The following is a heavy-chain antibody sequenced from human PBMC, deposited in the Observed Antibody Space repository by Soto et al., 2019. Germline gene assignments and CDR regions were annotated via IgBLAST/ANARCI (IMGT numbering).Heavy chain of an antibody. Sequence: QVQLVQSGAEVKKPGSSVKVSCKASAGTFISYAISWVRQAPGQGLEWMGGIIPMFGTANYAQKCKGRVTITADKSTSTAYMELSSLGSEDTAVYYCARTVYSSGLYHYGMDAWGRGTTVTVSS. D-gene: IGHD5-18*01. CDR1: AGTFISYA. J-gene: IGHJ6*02. CDR2: IIPMFGTA. CDR3: ARTVYSSGLYHYGMDA. V-gene: IGHV1-69*14.